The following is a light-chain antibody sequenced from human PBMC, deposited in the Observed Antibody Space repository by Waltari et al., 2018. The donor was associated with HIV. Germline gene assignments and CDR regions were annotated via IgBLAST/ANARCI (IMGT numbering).Light chain of an antibody. CDR1: QGILFNSNNKND. CDR3: QQYYTTPYS. J-gene: IGKJ2*01. V-gene: IGKV4-1*01. Sequence: DIVMTQSPDSLTVSLGERATINCTSSQGILFNSNNKNDLAWYQQRPGQSPRLLLYWASTRGTGVPVRFSGDGSGTNFSLTISNLQPEDVAVYYCQQYYTTPYSFGQGSRLEI. CDR2: WAS.